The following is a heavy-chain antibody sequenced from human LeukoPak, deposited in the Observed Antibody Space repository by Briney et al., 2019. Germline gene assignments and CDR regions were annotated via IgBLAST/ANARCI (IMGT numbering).Heavy chain of an antibody. V-gene: IGHV3-30-3*01. CDR3: ARGIFDGDYNYYYGMDV. CDR1: GFTFSHYA. D-gene: IGHD4-17*01. J-gene: IGHJ6*02. CDR2: ISYDGSTK. Sequence: GGSLRLSCAASGFTFSHYAIHWVRQAPGKGLEWVAVISYDGSTKYYADSVKARFTISRDNSKDTLYLQMNSLRPDDTAVYYCARGIFDGDYNYYYGMDVWGQGTTVTVSS.